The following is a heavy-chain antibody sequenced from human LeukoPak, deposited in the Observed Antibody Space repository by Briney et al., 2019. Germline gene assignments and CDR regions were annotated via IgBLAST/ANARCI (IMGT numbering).Heavy chain of an antibody. CDR3: ARADAPNGLDDAFDI. Sequence: SQTLSLTCTVSGGSISSGDYYWSWIRQPPGKGLEWIGYIYYSGSTYYNPSLKSRVTISVDTSKNQFSLKLSSVTAADTAVYYCARADAPNGLDDAFDIWGQGAMVTVSS. CDR1: GGSISSGDYY. J-gene: IGHJ3*02. D-gene: IGHD6-6*01. CDR2: IYYSGST. V-gene: IGHV4-30-4*01.